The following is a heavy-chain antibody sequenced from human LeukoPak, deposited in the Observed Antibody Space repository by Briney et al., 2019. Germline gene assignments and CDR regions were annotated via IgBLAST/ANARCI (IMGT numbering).Heavy chain of an antibody. Sequence: PGRSLRLSCAASGFTFSAYALHWVRQAPGKGLEWVALISYDGINKYYADSVKGRFTISRDNSKNMFYVQMDSLRADDTAVYYCARDWNVWGNYQRGGSDCWGQGTLVTVSS. J-gene: IGHJ4*02. V-gene: IGHV3-30-3*01. CDR2: ISYDGINK. CDR3: ARDWNVWGNYQRGGSDC. CDR1: GFTFSAYA. D-gene: IGHD3-16*02.